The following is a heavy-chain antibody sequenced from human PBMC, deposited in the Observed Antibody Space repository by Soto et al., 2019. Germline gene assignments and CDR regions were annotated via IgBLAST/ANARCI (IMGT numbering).Heavy chain of an antibody. Sequence: SETLSLTCTVSGGSISSGGYYWNWIRQHPGKGLEWIAYIYYSGSTYYNPSLKSRLTISVDTSRNQFSLKLTSLTAADTAIYYCARSRTTFFYFDYWGQGALVTVSS. CDR3: ARSRTTFFYFDY. CDR2: IYYSGST. D-gene: IGHD3-3*01. J-gene: IGHJ4*02. CDR1: GGSISSGGYY. V-gene: IGHV4-31*03.